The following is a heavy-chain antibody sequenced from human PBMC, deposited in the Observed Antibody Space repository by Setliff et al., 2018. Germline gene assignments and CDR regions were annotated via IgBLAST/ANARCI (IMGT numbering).Heavy chain of an antibody. CDR3: AREPFSGVGYYFDS. V-gene: IGHV4-4*07. D-gene: IGHD1-26*01. J-gene: IGHJ4*02. CDR2: IYTSGST. CDR1: GGSISNYY. Sequence: SETLSLTCTVSGGSISNYYWSWIRQPAGKGLEWIGRIYTSGSTNYNPSLKSRVTMSVDTSKNQFSLKLSSVTAADTAVYYCAREPFSGVGYYFDSWGQGTLVTVSS.